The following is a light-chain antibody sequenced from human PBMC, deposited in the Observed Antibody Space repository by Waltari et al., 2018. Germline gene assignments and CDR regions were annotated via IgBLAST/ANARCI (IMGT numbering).Light chain of an antibody. CDR3: HVWHPHVDPGV. CDR1: NIGTYS. J-gene: IGLJ1*01. Sequence: SYVVTQPPSVSVAPGETATITCGGDNIGTYSVHWYQQKAGQAPVLVLFYDRDRPSGIPDRFSGSNAWTTATLTISRVEAGDEARYYCHVWHPHVDPGVFGTGTEVTVL. V-gene: IGLV3-21*04. CDR2: YDR.